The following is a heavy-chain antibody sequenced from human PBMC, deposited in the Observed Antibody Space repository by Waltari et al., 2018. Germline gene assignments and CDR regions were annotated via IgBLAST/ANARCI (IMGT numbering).Heavy chain of an antibody. CDR2: ITYDGGRK. CDR1: GFTFSRHG. D-gene: IGHD2-15*01. CDR3: ARGSAGKPLDN. V-gene: IGHV3-30*03. J-gene: IGHJ4*02. Sequence: QVRLAESGGGMVQSGGSLRLSCEAYGFTFSRHGLHWVRQAPGKGLEWVAFITYDGGRKFYSDSLKGRFTISRDNSKDILFLDMNNLRRDDTAVYFCARGSAGKPLDNWGQGALVTVSS.